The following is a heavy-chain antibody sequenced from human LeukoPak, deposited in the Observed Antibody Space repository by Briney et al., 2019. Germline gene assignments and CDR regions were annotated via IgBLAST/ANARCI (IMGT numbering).Heavy chain of an antibody. CDR2: INHSGST. D-gene: IGHD5-12*01. CDR1: GGSFSGYY. Sequence: PSETLSLTCAVYGGSFSGYYWSWIRQPPGKGLEWIGEINHSGSTNYNPSLKSRVTISVDTSKNQFSLKLSSVTAADTAVYYCARGGLATINRDFDYWGQGTLVTVSS. J-gene: IGHJ4*02. CDR3: ARGGLATINRDFDY. V-gene: IGHV4-34*01.